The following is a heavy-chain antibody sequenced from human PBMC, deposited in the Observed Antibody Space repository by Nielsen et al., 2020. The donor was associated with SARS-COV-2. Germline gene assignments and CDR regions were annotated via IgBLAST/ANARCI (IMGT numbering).Heavy chain of an antibody. Sequence: GEPLKISCAASGFMFSTYAMSWVRQAPGKGLEWVSGITGSGGRTHSADSVEGRFTISRDNSKNTLYLQMNSLRAEDTAVYYCAKAFRSSDWVRAATDFWGQGTLVTVSS. J-gene: IGHJ4*02. CDR2: ITGSGGRT. CDR1: GFMFSTYA. V-gene: IGHV3-23*01. CDR3: AKAFRSSDWVRAATDF. D-gene: IGHD6-25*01.